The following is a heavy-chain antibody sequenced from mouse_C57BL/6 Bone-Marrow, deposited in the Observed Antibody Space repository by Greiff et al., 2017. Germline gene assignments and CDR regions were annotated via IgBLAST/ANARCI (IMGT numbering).Heavy chain of an antibody. CDR3: ARGNYSNYDYAMGY. J-gene: IGHJ4*01. V-gene: IGHV5-16*01. D-gene: IGHD2-5*01. CDR2: INYDGSST. CDR1: GFTFSDYY. Sequence: EVQLVESEGGLVKPGSSMKLSCTASGFTFSDYYMAWVRQVPEKGLEWVANINYDGSSTYYLDSLKSRFIISRDNAKNILYLQMSRLKSEDTATYYCARGNYSNYDYAMGYWGQGTSVTVSS.